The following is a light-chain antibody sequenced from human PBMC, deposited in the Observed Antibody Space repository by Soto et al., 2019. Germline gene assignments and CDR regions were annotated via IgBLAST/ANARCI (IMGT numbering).Light chain of an antibody. CDR2: DAS. Sequence: TQSLAALSVYPEERATLSCRASQSVSSNLAWYQQKRGQAPRLLIHDASSRATGIPDRFSGSGSGTDFTLTISRLEPEDFAVYYCQQYGGSPRTFGQRTRLEI. CDR1: QSVSSN. V-gene: IGKV3-20*01. CDR3: QQYGGSPRT. J-gene: IGKJ5*01.